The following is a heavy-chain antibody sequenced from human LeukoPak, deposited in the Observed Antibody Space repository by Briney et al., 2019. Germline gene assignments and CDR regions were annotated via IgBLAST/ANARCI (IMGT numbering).Heavy chain of an antibody. CDR1: GFTFSSYA. CDR2: ISGSGGST. CDR3: AKWALGGRYLDWLSLEGY. Sequence: GGSLRLSCAASGFTFSSYAMSWVRQAPGKGLEWVSAISGSGGSTYYADSVKGRFTISRDNSKNTLYLQMNSLRAEDTAVYYCAKWALGGRYLDWLSLEGYWGQGTLVTVSS. V-gene: IGHV3-23*01. D-gene: IGHD3-9*01. J-gene: IGHJ4*02.